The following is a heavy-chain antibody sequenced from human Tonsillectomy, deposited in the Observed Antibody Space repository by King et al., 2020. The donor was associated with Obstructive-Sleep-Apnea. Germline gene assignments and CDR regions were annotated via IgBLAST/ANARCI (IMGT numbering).Heavy chain of an antibody. CDR1: GFSFYFAR. V-gene: IGHV3-15*01. D-gene: IGHD4-17*01. Sequence: VQLVESGGGSVKPGGSLRLSCAGSGFSFYFARMSWVRQAPGKGLEWVGRIKSMADGGRTDYAAPVKGRVIISRDDSQNTLYLQMNSLSIEDTAVYFCTTEAFVTNLMFEYWGQGALVTVSS. CDR3: TTEAFVTNLMFEY. CDR2: IKSMADGGRT. J-gene: IGHJ4*02.